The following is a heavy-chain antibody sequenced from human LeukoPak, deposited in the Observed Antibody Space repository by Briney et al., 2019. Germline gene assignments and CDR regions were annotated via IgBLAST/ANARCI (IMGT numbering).Heavy chain of an antibody. D-gene: IGHD1-26*01. V-gene: IGHV3-7*01. Sequence: GGSLRLSCAASGFTFSGYWMSWVRQAPGKGLEWVANIKQDGSEKYYVDSVKGRFTISRDNAKNSLYLQMNSLRAEDTAVYYCARDIIVGATNDYWGQGTLVTVSS. CDR1: GFTFSGYW. J-gene: IGHJ4*02. CDR3: ARDIIVGATNDY. CDR2: IKQDGSEK.